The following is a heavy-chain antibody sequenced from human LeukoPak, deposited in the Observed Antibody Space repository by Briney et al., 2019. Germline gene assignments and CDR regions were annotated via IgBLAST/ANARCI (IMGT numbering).Heavy chain of an antibody. J-gene: IGHJ4*02. V-gene: IGHV4-59*08. CDR1: GGSISSYY. Sequence: SETLSLTCTVSGGSISSYYWSWIRQPPGKGLEWIGYSYYSGSTTPHPSLKSRATISVDTSKNQFSLRLRSVTAADTAVYYCARHGGSGSFDYWGQGTLVTVSS. CDR2: SYYSGST. CDR3: ARHGGSGSFDY. D-gene: IGHD3-3*01.